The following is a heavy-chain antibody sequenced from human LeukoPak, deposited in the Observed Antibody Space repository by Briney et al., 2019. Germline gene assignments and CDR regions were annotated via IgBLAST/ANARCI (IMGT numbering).Heavy chain of an antibody. CDR3: ATTAGYCSGGSCLPHNWFDP. CDR1: GYTLTELS. Sequence: ASVKVSCKVSGYTLTELSMHWVRQAPGKGLEWMGGFDPEDGETIYAQKFQGRVTMTEDTSTDTAYMELSSLRSEDTAVYYCATTAGYCSGGSCLPHNWFDPWGQGTPVTVSS. CDR2: FDPEDGET. J-gene: IGHJ5*02. V-gene: IGHV1-24*01. D-gene: IGHD2-15*01.